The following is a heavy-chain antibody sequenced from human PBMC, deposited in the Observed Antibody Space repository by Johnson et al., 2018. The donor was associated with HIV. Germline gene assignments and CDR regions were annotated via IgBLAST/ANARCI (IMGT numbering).Heavy chain of an antibody. CDR1: GFTVSNYG. CDR2: IRYDATNK. D-gene: IGHD6-6*01. CDR3: AKETLVLGAFDI. Sequence: QVQLVESGGGVVQPGGSLRLSCAASGFTVSNYGMHWVRQAPGKGLEWVTFIRYDATNKYYADSVKGRFTISRDNSKNTLYLQMNSLRAEDTALYYCAKETLVLGAFDIWGQGTMVTVSS. V-gene: IGHV3-30*02. J-gene: IGHJ3*02.